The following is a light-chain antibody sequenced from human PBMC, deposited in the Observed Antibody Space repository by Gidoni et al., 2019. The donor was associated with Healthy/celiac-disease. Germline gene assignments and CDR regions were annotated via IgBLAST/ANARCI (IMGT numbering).Light chain of an antibody. CDR3: QAWDSSTVV. V-gene: IGLV3-1*01. CDR1: KLGDKY. J-gene: IGLJ2*01. Sequence: SYELTQPPSVSVSPEHTASITSSGDKLGDKYACWYQQKPGQSPVLVIYQDSKRPSGIPERFSGSNSGNTATLTISGTQAMDEADYYCQAWDSSTVVFGGGTKLTVL. CDR2: QDS.